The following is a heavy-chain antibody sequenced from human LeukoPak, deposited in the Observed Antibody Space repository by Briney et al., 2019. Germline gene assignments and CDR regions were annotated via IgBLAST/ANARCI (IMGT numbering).Heavy chain of an antibody. CDR2: INPNSGGT. Sequence: ASVKVSCKASGYTFTGYYMHWVRQAPGQGLELMGLINPNSGGTNYAQKFQGRVTMTRDTSISTAYMELSRLRSDDTAVYYCARVDRSWPDFAYWGQGTLVTVSS. CDR3: ARVDRSWPDFAY. CDR1: GYTFTGYY. J-gene: IGHJ4*02. V-gene: IGHV1-2*02. D-gene: IGHD5-12*01.